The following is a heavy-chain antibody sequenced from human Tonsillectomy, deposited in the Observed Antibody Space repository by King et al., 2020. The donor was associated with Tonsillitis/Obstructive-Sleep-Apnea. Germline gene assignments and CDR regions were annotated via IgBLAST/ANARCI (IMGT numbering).Heavy chain of an antibody. Sequence: VQLVESGGGLAKPEGSLRLSCAASGFTFSSAWMNWVRQAPGKGLEWVGRIKSKTDGGTTDYAAPVKGRFTVSRDDSRNTLFLQMNSLKTEDTAVYYCSLVVPAAILVWGQGTLVTVSS. CDR1: GFTFSSAW. D-gene: IGHD2-2*02. J-gene: IGHJ4*02. CDR2: IKSKTDGGTT. V-gene: IGHV3-15*07. CDR3: SLVVPAAILV.